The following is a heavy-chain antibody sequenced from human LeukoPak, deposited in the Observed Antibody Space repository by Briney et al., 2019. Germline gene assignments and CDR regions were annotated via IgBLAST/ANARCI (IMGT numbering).Heavy chain of an antibody. Sequence: ASVKVSCKASGYTFTSYDINWVRQATGQGLEWMGWISAYNGNTNYAQKLQGRVTMTTDTSTSTAYMELRSLRSDDTAVYYCAREGRITMVRGVKPERRGPPDYWGQGTLVTVSS. V-gene: IGHV1-18*01. CDR3: AREGRITMVRGVKPERRGPPDY. CDR2: ISAYNGNT. D-gene: IGHD3-10*01. J-gene: IGHJ4*02. CDR1: GYTFTSYD.